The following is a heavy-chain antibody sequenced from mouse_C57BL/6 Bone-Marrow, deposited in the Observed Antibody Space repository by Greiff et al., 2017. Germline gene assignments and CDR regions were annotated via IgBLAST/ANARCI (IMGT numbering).Heavy chain of an antibody. Sequence: QVQLQQSGAELVKPGASVKLSCKASGYTFTSYWMQWVKQRPGQGLEWIGEIDPSDSYTNYNQKFKGKATLTVDTSSSTAYMQLSSLTSEDSAVYYCAREGAYYSNPFAYWGQGTLVTGSA. CDR1: GYTFTSYW. V-gene: IGHV1-50*01. J-gene: IGHJ3*01. CDR2: IDPSDSYT. CDR3: AREGAYYSNPFAY. D-gene: IGHD2-5*01.